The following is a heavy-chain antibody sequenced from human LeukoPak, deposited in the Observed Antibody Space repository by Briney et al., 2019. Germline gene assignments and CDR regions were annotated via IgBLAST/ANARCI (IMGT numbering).Heavy chain of an antibody. CDR1: GGSISSGSYY. J-gene: IGHJ3*02. V-gene: IGHV4-61*02. Sequence: PSETLSLTCTVSGGSISSGSYYWSWIRQPAGKGLEWIGRIYTRGSTDYNPSLKSRVIISMDTSKNQFSLKLNSVTAADTAVYYCAIHPYPETAFHIWGQGTMVTVSS. CDR2: IYTRGST. CDR3: AIHPYPETAFHI. D-gene: IGHD5-24*01.